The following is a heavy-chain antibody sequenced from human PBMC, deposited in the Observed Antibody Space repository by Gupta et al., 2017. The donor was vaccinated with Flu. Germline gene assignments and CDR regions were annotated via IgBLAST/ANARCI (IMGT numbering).Heavy chain of an antibody. D-gene: IGHD4-17*01. V-gene: IGHV1-69*06. Sequence: QVQLVQSGAEVKKPGSSVTVSCKASGGTFSSYAISWVRQAPGQGLEWMGGIIPIFGTANYAQKFQGRVTITADKSTSTAYMELSSLRSEDTAVYYCASRVIMTTVTTYYYYGMDVWGQGTTVTVSS. CDR2: IIPIFGTA. CDR1: GGTFSSYA. CDR3: ASRVIMTTVTTYYYYGMDV. J-gene: IGHJ6*02.